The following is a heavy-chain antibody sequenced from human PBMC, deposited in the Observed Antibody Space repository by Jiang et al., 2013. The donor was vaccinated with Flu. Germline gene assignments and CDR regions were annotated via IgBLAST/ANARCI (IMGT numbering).Heavy chain of an antibody. V-gene: IGHV3-48*03. CDR2: ISSSGSTI. D-gene: IGHD5-18*01. Sequence: VQLLESGGGLVQPGGSLRLSCAASGFTFSSYEMNWVRRAPGKGLEWVSYISSSGSTIYYPDSVKGRFTISRDNAKNSLYLQMNSLRAEDTAVYYCARVVDGGYSYGGDYWGQGTLVTVSS. CDR1: GFTFSSYE. J-gene: IGHJ4*02. CDR3: ARVVDGGYSYGGDY.